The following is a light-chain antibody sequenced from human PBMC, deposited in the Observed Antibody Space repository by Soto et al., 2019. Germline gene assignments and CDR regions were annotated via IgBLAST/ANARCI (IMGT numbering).Light chain of an antibody. CDR3: QQYGRSPDLFT. CDR2: DAS. CDR1: QSVSNNY. V-gene: IGKV3-20*01. Sequence: EIVLTQSPGTLSLSPGERATLSCRASQSVSNNYLAWYQQKPGQPPKLLIYDASSRATGIPDRFSGSGSGTDFTLTISRLEPEDVAVYYCQQYGRSPDLFTFGHGTKVDIK. J-gene: IGKJ3*01.